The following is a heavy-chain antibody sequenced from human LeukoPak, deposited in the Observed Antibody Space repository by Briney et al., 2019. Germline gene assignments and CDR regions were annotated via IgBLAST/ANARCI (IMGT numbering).Heavy chain of an antibody. Sequence: SETLSLTCTVSGGSITISSYYWGWIRQLPGKGLEWIGSIYYSGNTYYNPSLKSRVSISVDTSNNQFSLKLSSVTAADTAVYYCARGLLYSGSFARNWFDSWGRGTLVTVSS. CDR3: ARGLLYSGSFARNWFDS. D-gene: IGHD1-26*01. CDR2: IYYSGNT. V-gene: IGHV4-39*01. CDR1: GGSITISSYY. J-gene: IGHJ5*01.